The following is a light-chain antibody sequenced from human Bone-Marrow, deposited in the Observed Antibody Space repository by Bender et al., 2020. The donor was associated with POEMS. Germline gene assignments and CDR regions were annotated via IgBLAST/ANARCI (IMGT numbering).Light chain of an antibody. CDR3: ISYTSSSTLV. J-gene: IGLJ3*02. Sequence: QSALTQPASVSGSPGQSIPISCTGTSSDIGGYNYVSWYQQHPGKAPKLMILDVNNRPSGVSNRFSGSKSGNTASLTISGLQAEDEADYFCISYTSSSTLVFGGGTKLTVL. V-gene: IGLV2-14*03. CDR1: SSDIGGYNY. CDR2: DVN.